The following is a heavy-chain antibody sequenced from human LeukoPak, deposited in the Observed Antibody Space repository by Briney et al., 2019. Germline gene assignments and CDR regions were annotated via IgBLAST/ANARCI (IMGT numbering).Heavy chain of an antibody. D-gene: IGHD6-19*01. Sequence: PGGSLRLSCAASGFTFSSYLMNWVRQAPGKGLEWVSSISSGGRYIYYADSVKGRFTISRDNAKNSLYLQMNSLRAEDTAVYYCARGSSGSDAFDIWGQGTMVTVSS. CDR2: ISSGGRYI. CDR3: ARGSSGSDAFDI. J-gene: IGHJ3*02. V-gene: IGHV3-21*01. CDR1: GFTFSSYL.